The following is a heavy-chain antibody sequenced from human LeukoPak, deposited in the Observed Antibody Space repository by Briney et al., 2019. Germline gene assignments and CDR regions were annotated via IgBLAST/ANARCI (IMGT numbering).Heavy chain of an antibody. CDR2: IRYDGSNK. CDR1: GFTFSSYG. Sequence: PGGSLRLSCSACGFTFSSYGRHWVRQAPGKGLEWLAFIRYDGSNKYYADSVKGRFTISRDNAKNSLYLQMNSLRAEDTAVYYCARDRPAVAGKRIDYWGQGIVVTVSS. J-gene: IGHJ4*02. V-gene: IGHV3-30*02. CDR3: ARDRPAVAGKRIDY. D-gene: IGHD6-19*01.